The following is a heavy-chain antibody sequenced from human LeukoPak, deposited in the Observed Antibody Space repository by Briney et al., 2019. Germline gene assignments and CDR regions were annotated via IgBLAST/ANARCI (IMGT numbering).Heavy chain of an antibody. CDR2: ISSSSSYI. D-gene: IGHD2-15*01. CDR3: ARDPVPEDIVVVVAANWFDP. Sequence: GGSLRPSCAASGFTFSSYSMNWVRQAPGKGLEWVSSISSSSSYIYYADSVKGRFTISRDNAKNSLYLQMNSLRAEDTAVYYCARDPVPEDIVVVVAANWFDPWGQGTLVTVSS. J-gene: IGHJ5*02. V-gene: IGHV3-21*01. CDR1: GFTFSSYS.